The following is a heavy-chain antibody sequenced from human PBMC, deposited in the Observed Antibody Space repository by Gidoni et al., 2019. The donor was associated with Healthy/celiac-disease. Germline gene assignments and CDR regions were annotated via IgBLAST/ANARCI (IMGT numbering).Heavy chain of an antibody. V-gene: IGHV3-30-3*01. CDR1: GFTFSSYA. Sequence: QVQLVESGGGVVQPGRSLRLSCAASGFTFSSYAMHWVRQAPGKGLEVVAVISYDGSNKYYADSVKGRFTISRDNSKNTLYLQMNSLRAEDTAVYYCASVGVAGSSSWFDPWGQGTLVTVSS. J-gene: IGHJ5*02. CDR3: ASVGVAGSSSWFDP. CDR2: ISYDGSNK. D-gene: IGHD6-13*01.